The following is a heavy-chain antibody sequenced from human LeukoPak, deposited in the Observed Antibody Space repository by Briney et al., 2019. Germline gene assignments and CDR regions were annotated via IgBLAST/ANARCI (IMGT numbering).Heavy chain of an antibody. V-gene: IGHV1-69*10. CDR1: GGTFSSYA. J-gene: IGHJ6*02. D-gene: IGHD6-13*01. Sequence: ASVKVSCKASGGTFSSYAISWVRQAPGQGLEWMGWIIPTLGIANYEQKFQGRVTITADKSTSTAYMELSSLRSEDTAVYYCARHIAAAGTDYYYYGMDVWGQGTTVTVSS. CDR2: IIPTLGIA. CDR3: ARHIAAAGTDYYYYGMDV.